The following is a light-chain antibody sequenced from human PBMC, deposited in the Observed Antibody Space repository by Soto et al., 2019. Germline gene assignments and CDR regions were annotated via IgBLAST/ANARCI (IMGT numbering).Light chain of an antibody. J-gene: IGKJ2*01. V-gene: IGKV3-20*01. CDR1: QSVRSNY. CDR3: QQYGSSPYT. Sequence: EIVLTQSPGTLSLSPGERATLSCRASQSVRSNYLAWYQQKPGRAPRLLIYGASSRATGIPDRFSGSGSGTDFTLTISRLEPEDFAVYYCQQYGSSPYTFGQGTKVEIK. CDR2: GAS.